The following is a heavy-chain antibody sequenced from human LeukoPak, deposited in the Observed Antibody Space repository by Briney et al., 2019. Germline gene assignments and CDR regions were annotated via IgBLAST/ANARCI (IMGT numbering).Heavy chain of an antibody. CDR2: IIVGSGAT. CDR1: GFTFSTSA. CDR3: AAELYGVYTDCCTFHI. J-gene: IGHJ3*02. Sequence: SVKVSCKTSGFTFSTSAVQWVRQARGQRLEWIGWIIVGSGATNYAQSLQGRFTITRDMSTNTAYMELSSLGSEDSAVYYCAAELYGVYTDCCTFHIWGQGTMVTVSS. D-gene: IGHD4-17*01. V-gene: IGHV1-58*01.